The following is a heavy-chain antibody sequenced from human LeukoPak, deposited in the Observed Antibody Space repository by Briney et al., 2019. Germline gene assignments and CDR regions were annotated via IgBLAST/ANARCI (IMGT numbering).Heavy chain of an antibody. CDR2: VNHSGST. J-gene: IGHJ4*02. D-gene: IGHD3-22*01. V-gene: IGHV4-34*01. CDR1: GESFSGYF. Sequence: SETLSLTCAVYGESFSGYFWTWIRLPPGKGLEWIGEVNHSGSTNYSPSLKSRVTISVDTSKNQFSLMLSSVTAADTAVYYCARGPPLAYYGTGGYYFFDYWGQGILVTVSS. CDR3: ARGPPLAYYGTGGYYFFDY.